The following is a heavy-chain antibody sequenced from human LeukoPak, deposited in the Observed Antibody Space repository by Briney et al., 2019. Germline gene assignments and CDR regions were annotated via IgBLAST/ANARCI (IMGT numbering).Heavy chain of an antibody. Sequence: GGSLRLSCAASGFTFSNYWMSWVRQAPGKGLEWVANIKQDGSEKYYVDSVKGRFTISRDNAKNSLYLQMNSQRAEDTAMYYCARIRHFDYWGQGTLVTVSS. CDR2: IKQDGSEK. CDR3: ARIRHFDY. V-gene: IGHV3-7*01. D-gene: IGHD4-17*01. J-gene: IGHJ4*02. CDR1: GFTFSNYW.